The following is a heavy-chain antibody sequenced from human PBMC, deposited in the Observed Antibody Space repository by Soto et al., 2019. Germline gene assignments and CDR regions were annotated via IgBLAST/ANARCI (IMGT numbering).Heavy chain of an antibody. CDR3: GRGDYANAFDI. CDR2: IYHSGST. J-gene: IGHJ3*02. D-gene: IGHD4-17*01. Sequence: PSETPSLTCAVSGGSICSGGYSWNWIRQPPGKGLEWIGNIYHSGSTYYNASLKSRVTISVDRSKNQFSLKLSSVTAADTAVYYCGRGDYANAFDIWGQGTMVTVSS. CDR1: GGSICSGGYS. V-gene: IGHV4-30-2*01.